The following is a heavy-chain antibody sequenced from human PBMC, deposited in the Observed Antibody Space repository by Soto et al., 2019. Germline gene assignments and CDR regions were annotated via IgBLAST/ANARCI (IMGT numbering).Heavy chain of an antibody. V-gene: IGHV3-64D*08. CDR1: GFTFSSYA. D-gene: IGHD2-15*01. CDR3: VKHQDDCSGGSCRYNWFDP. J-gene: IGHJ5*01. Sequence: PGGSLRLSCSASGFTFSSYAMHWVRQAPKKGLEYVSAISSNGGSTYYADSVKGRFTISRDNSKNTLYLQMSSLRAEDTAVYYCVKHQDDCSGGSCRYNWFDPWGQGTLVTVSS. CDR2: ISSNGGST.